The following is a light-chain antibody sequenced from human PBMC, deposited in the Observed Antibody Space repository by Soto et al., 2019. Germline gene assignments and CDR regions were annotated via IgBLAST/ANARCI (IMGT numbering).Light chain of an antibody. CDR1: QSVLYSSNNKNY. Sequence: DIVMTQSPDSLAVSLGERATINCKSSQSVLYSSNNKNYLAWYQQKPGQPPKLLIYWASTREYGVPDRFSGNGSGTDFTLTISSLQAEDVAVYYWQLGLTFGGGTKVEIK. CDR2: WAS. CDR3: QLGLT. V-gene: IGKV4-1*01. J-gene: IGKJ4*01.